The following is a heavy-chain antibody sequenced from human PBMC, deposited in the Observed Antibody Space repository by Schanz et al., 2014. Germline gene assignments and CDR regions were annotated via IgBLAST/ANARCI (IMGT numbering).Heavy chain of an antibody. CDR3: ARGPLGTSP. V-gene: IGHV3-23*01. J-gene: IGHJ5*02. CDR1: GFTFSGYA. D-gene: IGHD5-12*01. CDR2: ISGSGGST. Sequence: EVQLLESGGGLVQPGGSLRISCAASGFTFSGYAMTWVRQAPGKGLEWVSGISGSGGSTYDADSVKGRFTISRDNSKNTLYLQMNSLRAEDTAVYYCARGPLGTSPWGQGTLVTVSS.